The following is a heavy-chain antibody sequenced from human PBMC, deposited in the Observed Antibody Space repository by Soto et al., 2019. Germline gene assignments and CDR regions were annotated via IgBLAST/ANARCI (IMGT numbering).Heavy chain of an antibody. Sequence: QVQLQESGPGLVKPSETLSLTCTVSGGSISSYYWSWIRQPPGKGLEWIGYIYYSGSTNYNPSLKSRVTISVDTSKNQFSLKLSSVTAADTAVYYCARSPAYNWNSPFDYWGQGTLVTVSS. CDR1: GGSISSYY. V-gene: IGHV4-59*01. D-gene: IGHD1-20*01. J-gene: IGHJ4*02. CDR3: ARSPAYNWNSPFDY. CDR2: IYYSGST.